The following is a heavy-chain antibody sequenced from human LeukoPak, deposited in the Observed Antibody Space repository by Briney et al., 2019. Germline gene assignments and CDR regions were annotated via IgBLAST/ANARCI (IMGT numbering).Heavy chain of an antibody. CDR2: VGGSGSGT. D-gene: IGHD6-19*01. J-gene: IGHJ4*02. CDR3: AKDAAAVSGRRAGFDY. V-gene: IGHV3-23*01. CDR1: GFTFSSFS. Sequence: GGSLRLSCAASGFTFSSFSMSWVRQAPGKGLEWVSGVGGSGSGTYYADSVKDRFTISRDNSKNTLYLQMNTLRAEDAAVYYCAKDAAAVSGRRAGFDYWGQGTLVTVSS.